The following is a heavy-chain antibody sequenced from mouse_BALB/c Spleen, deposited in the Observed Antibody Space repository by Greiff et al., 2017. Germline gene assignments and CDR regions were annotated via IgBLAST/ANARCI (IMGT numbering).Heavy chain of an antibody. CDR3: ASRGSTMITPYAMDY. D-gene: IGHD2-4*01. CDR2: ISYSGST. V-gene: IGHV3-8*02. Sequence: VQLQQSGPSLVKPSQTLSLTCSVTGDSITSGYWNWIRKFPGNKLEYMGYISYSGSTYYNPSLKSRISITRDTSKNQYYLQLNSVTTEDTATYYCASRGSTMITPYAMDYWGQGTSVTVSS. CDR1: GDSITSGY. J-gene: IGHJ4*01.